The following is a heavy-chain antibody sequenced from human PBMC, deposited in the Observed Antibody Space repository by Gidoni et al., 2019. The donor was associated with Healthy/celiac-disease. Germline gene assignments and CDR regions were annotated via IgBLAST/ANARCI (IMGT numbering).Heavy chain of an antibody. CDR3: ARVCYYGSGGCY. V-gene: IGHV3-48*03. CDR1: GFPFSSDE. Sequence: EVQLVESGGGLVQPGGSLSLSCAASGFPFSSDEMNWVRQAPGKGLEWVSYISSSGRTIYYADSVKGRFTISRDNAKNSLYLQMNSLRAEDTAVYYCARVCYYGSGGCYWGQGTLVTVSS. D-gene: IGHD3-10*01. CDR2: ISSSGRTI. J-gene: IGHJ4*02.